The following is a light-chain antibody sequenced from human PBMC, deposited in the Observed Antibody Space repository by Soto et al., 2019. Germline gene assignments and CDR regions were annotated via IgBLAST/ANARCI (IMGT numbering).Light chain of an antibody. J-gene: IGKJ2*01. Sequence: DIVMTQSPLSLPVTPGEPASISCRSSQSLLHSNGYNYLDWYLQKPGQSPQLLIYLGSNRASGVPDRFSGSGSGTDFTLKISRVXXEDVGVYYCMQALQTPRTFGQGTKLEIK. CDR3: MQALQTPRT. CDR1: QSLLHSNGYNY. CDR2: LGS. V-gene: IGKV2-28*01.